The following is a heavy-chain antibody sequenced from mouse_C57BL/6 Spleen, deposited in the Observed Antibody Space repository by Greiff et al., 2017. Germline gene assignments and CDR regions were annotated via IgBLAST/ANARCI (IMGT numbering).Heavy chain of an antibody. J-gene: IGHJ4*01. CDR1: GYAFSSYW. CDR3: ARFPMVKSAMDY. Sequence: QVQLKESGPELVKPGASVKLSCKASGYAFSSYWMNWVKQRPGKGLEWIGRIYPGDGDTNYNGKFKGKATLTADKTSSTAYLQLSSLTSEDSAVYFCARFPMVKSAMDYWGQGTPVTVSA. CDR2: IYPGDGDT. V-gene: IGHV1-82*01. D-gene: IGHD2-2*01.